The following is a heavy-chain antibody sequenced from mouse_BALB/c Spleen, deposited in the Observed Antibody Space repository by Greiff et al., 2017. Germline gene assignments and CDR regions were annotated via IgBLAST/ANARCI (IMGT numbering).Heavy chain of an antibody. CDR3: ARGATAYYFDY. V-gene: IGHV1-69*01. Sequence: VQLQQPGAELVMPGASVKMSCKASGYTFTDYWMHWVKQRPGQGLEWIGAIDTSDSYTSYNQKFKGKATLTVDESSSTAYMQLSSLTSEDSAVYYCARGATAYYFDYWGQGTTLTVSS. J-gene: IGHJ2*01. D-gene: IGHD1-2*01. CDR1: GYTFTDYW. CDR2: IDTSDSYT.